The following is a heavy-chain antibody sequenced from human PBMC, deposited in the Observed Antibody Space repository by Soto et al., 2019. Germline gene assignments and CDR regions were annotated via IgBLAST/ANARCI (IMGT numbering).Heavy chain of an antibody. CDR3: ARAGFSYGHLFF. J-gene: IGHJ4*02. V-gene: IGHV4-30-4*01. CDR1: GGPINTGDYY. CDR2: VFYSGAT. D-gene: IGHD3-10*01. Sequence: ASETLSLTCNVSGGPINTGDYYWNWIRQPPGKGLEWIGYVFYSGATNYSPSLKSRAAISMDTSKNQFSLNLTSVTAADTAVYCGARAGFSYGHLFFWGQGIRGTVSS.